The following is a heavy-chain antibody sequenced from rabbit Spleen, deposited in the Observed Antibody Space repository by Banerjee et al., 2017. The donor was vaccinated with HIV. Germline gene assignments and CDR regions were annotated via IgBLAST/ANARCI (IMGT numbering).Heavy chain of an antibody. V-gene: IGHV1S40*01. Sequence: QSLEESGGDLVKPGASLTLTCTASGFSFSSSYFMCWVRQAPGKGLEWIGCIHTSSGTTYYASWAKGRFTISKTSSTTVTLQMTSLTAADTATYFCARDVHTTYYTWDLWGPGTLVTVS. CDR2: IHTSSGTT. CDR3: ARDVHTTYYTWDL. J-gene: IGHJ4*01. CDR1: GFSFSSSYF. D-gene: IGHD8-1*01.